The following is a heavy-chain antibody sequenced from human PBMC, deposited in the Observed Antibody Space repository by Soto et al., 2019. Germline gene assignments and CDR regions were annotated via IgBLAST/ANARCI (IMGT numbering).Heavy chain of an antibody. CDR1: GGTFSSYA. CDR2: IIPIFGTA. D-gene: IGHD3-10*01. V-gene: IGHV1-69*13. CDR3: ARDRSLNSKGGGDDY. Sequence: SVKVSCKASGGTFSSYAISWVRQAPGQGLEWMGGIIPIFGTANYAQKFQGRVTITADESTSTAYMELSSLRSEDTAVYYCARDRSLNSKGGGDDYWGQGTLVTAPQ. J-gene: IGHJ4*02.